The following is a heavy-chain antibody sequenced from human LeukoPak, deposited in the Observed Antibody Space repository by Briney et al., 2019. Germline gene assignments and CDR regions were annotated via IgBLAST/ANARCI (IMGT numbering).Heavy chain of an antibody. D-gene: IGHD3-3*01. CDR1: GGSFSGYY. CDR3: ARGRAIFGVVNSRPFDP. J-gene: IGHJ5*02. Sequence: SETLSLTCAVDGGSFSGYYWSWIRQPPGKGLKWLGEINHSGSTNYNPSLKSRVTISVDTSKNQFSLKLSSVTAADTAVYYCARGRAIFGVVNSRPFDPWGQGTLVTVSS. CDR2: INHSGST. V-gene: IGHV4-34*01.